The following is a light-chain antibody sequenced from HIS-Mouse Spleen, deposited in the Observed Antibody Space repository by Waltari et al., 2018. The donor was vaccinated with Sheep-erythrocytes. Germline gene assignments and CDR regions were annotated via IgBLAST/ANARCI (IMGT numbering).Light chain of an antibody. Sequence: QSALTQPRSVSGSPGQSVTIPCTGTSSDVGGYTYVPWYQQHPGKAPKLMIYDVSKRPSGVPDRFSGSKSGNTASLTISGLQAEDEADYYCCSNLYAGSYNHVFATGTKVTVL. CDR2: DVS. J-gene: IGLJ1*01. CDR1: SSDVGGYTY. CDR3: CSNLYAGSYNHV. V-gene: IGLV2-11*01.